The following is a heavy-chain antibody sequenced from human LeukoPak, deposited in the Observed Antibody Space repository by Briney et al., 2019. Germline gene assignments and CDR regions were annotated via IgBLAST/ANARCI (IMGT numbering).Heavy chain of an antibody. V-gene: IGHV4-61*01. CDR1: GGSISISSYY. CDR2: IYYRGST. D-gene: IGHD4-23*01. CDR3: ARGRDGGNYPPFDY. J-gene: IGHJ4*02. Sequence: PSETLSLTFTVSGGSISISSYYSSWIRQPPGNRLEWIGYIYYRGSTNSTPSLKSRVTMAVDTSKKQFSLKLSSVNAADTAVYYCARGRDGGNYPPFDYWGQGTLVTVSS.